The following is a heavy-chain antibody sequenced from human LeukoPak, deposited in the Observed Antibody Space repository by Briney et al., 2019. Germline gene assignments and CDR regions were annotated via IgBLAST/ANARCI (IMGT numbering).Heavy chain of an antibody. D-gene: IGHD1-26*01. CDR2: MYVGGSS. Sequence: PSETLSLTCTVSGGSISTNYWSWIRQPAGKGLKWIGRMYVGGSSDYNPSLKSRVTMSVDTSKNQFSLRLSSVTAADTAVYYCARETHSGRYSLDNWFDPWGQGTLVTVSS. V-gene: IGHV4-4*07. CDR3: ARETHSGRYSLDNWFDP. J-gene: IGHJ5*02. CDR1: GGSISTNY.